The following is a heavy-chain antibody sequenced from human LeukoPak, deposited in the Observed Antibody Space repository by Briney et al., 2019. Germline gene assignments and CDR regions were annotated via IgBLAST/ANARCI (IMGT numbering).Heavy chain of an antibody. V-gene: IGHV1-69*06. CDR2: IFPIFGTA. D-gene: IGHD6-19*01. CDR3: ARDRADIVATRRGIAVAGSSYFDY. Sequence: GASVKVSCKASGGTFSSYAISWVRQPPGQGLEWMGGIFPIFGTANYAQKFQGRVTITADKYTSTAYMELSRLRSEDTAVYYCARDRADIVATRRGIAVAGSSYFDYWGQGTLVTVSS. J-gene: IGHJ4*02. CDR1: GGTFSSYA.